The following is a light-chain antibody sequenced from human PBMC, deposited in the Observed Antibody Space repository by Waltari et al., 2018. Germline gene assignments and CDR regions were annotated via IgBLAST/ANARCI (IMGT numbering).Light chain of an antibody. CDR3: QVWDTSDHRV. CDR1: NIGDKS. J-gene: IGLJ2*01. Sequence: SYVLTQPPSASVAPGKTAVITCGGNNIGDKSVHWYRLKPGQAPVVVVHDDSDRPSGIPERLSGSNSGNTATLTISRVEAGDEADYYCQVWDTSDHRVFGGGTKLTVL. V-gene: IGLV3-21*03. CDR2: DDS.